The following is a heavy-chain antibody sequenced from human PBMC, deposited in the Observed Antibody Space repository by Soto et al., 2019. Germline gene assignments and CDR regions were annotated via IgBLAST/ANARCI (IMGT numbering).Heavy chain of an antibody. D-gene: IGHD4-17*01. J-gene: IGHJ4*02. Sequence: GGSLRLSCAASGFTFNNYAMSWVRQAPGKGLEWVSTIGGSGVDTYYADSVKGRFTISRDNSKNTLYLQMNSLRAEDTAVYYCSQKKGDTVTLPFDYWGQGTLVTVSS. V-gene: IGHV3-23*01. CDR1: GFTFNNYA. CDR2: IGGSGVDT. CDR3: SQKKGDTVTLPFDY.